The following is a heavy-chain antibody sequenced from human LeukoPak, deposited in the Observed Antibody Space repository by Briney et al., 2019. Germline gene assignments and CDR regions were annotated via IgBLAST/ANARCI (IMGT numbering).Heavy chain of an antibody. V-gene: IGHV4-59*01. J-gene: IGHJ4*02. CDR3: ARGRLGGSGSYYNVLDY. CDR2: ISYSGST. D-gene: IGHD3-10*01. Sequence: SETLSLTCTVSGGSISSYYWRWIRQPPGKGLEWIGYISYSGSTNYNPSLKSRVTISVDTSRNQFSLKLRSVTAADTAVYYCARGRLGGSGSYYNVLDYWGQGTLVTVSP. CDR1: GGSISSYY.